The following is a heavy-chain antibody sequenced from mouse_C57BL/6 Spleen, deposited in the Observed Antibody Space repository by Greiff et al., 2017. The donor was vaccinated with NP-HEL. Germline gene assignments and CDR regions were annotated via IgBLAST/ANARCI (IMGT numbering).Heavy chain of an antibody. V-gene: IGHV5-17*01. CDR2: ISSGSSTI. D-gene: IGHD1-1*01. J-gene: IGHJ2*01. Sequence: EVKLVESGGGLVKPGGSLKLSCAASGFTFSDYGMHWVRQAPEQGLEWVAYISSGSSTIYYVDTVKGRFTISRDNAKNTLFLQMTSLRSEDTAMYYCARGAYYYGDYWGQGTTLTVSS. CDR3: ARGAYYYGDY. CDR1: GFTFSDYG.